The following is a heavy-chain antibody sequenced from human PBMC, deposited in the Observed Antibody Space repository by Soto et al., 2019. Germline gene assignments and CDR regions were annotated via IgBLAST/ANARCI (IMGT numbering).Heavy chain of an antibody. D-gene: IGHD3-10*01. J-gene: IGHJ6*02. CDR2: INPNRGGT. CDR3: ARDSGYYYYGMDV. V-gene: IGHV1-2*04. Sequence: QVQLVQSGAEVKKPGASVKVSCKASGYTFTGYYMHWVRQAPGQGLEWKGWINPNRGGTNYAQQFQGWVTMTRDTSISTAYMELSRLRSDDTAVYYCARDSGYYYYGMDVWGQGTTVTVSS. CDR1: GYTFTGYY.